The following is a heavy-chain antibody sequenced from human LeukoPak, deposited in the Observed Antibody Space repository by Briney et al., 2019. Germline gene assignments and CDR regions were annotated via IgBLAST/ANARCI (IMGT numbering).Heavy chain of an antibody. CDR2: ISAYNGNT. J-gene: IGHJ3*02. CDR3: ARDRGSSWRDDAFDI. D-gene: IGHD6-13*01. CDR1: GYTFSGHY. Sequence: ASVKVSCKASGYTFSGHYMHWIRQAPGQGLEWMGWISAYNGNTNYAQKLQGRVTMTTDTSTSTAYMELRSLRSDDTAVYYCARDRGSSWRDDAFDIWGQGTMVTVSS. V-gene: IGHV1-18*01.